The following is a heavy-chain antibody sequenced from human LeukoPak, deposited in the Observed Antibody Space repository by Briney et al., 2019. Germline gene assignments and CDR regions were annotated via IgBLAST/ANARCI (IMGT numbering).Heavy chain of an antibody. Sequence: GGSLRLSCVVSGYSFSTNMMTWVRQAPGKGLQWVAPILPGGKESYRVDSVKGRFIISRDTAKNSLFLQMNSLRGDDTALYYCMSAHGYWGQGTLVTVSS. D-gene: IGHD2-2*03. V-gene: IGHV3-7*01. CDR3: MSAHGY. CDR2: ILPGGKES. J-gene: IGHJ4*02. CDR1: GYSFSTNM.